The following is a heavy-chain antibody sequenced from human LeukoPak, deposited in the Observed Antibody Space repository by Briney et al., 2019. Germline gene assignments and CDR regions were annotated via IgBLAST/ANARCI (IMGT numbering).Heavy chain of an antibody. Sequence: GGSLRLSCAASGFTFSSYGMHWVRQAPGKGLEWVAVIWYDGSNKYYADSVKGRFTISRDNSKNTLYLQMNGLRAEDTAVYYCAREYYYYYYMDVWGKGTTVTVSS. J-gene: IGHJ6*03. V-gene: IGHV3-33*01. CDR3: AREYYYYYYMDV. CDR1: GFTFSSYG. CDR2: IWYDGSNK.